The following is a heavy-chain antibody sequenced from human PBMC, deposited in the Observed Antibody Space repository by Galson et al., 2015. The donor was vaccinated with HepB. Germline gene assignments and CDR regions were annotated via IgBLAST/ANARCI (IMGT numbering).Heavy chain of an antibody. CDR3: AKDPPLARQLVSYYYYYYGMDV. Sequence: SLRLSCAASGFTFSSYGMHWVRQAPGKGLEWVAVISYDGSNKYYADSMKGRFTISRDNSKNTLYLQMNSLRAEDTAVYYCAKDPPLARQLVSYYYYYYGMDVWGQGTAVTVSS. D-gene: IGHD6-6*01. V-gene: IGHV3-30*18. CDR1: GFTFSSYG. J-gene: IGHJ6*02. CDR2: ISYDGSNK.